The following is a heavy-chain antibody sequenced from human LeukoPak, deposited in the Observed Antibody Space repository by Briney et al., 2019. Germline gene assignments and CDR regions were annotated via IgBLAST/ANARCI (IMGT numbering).Heavy chain of an antibody. CDR1: GFSFSSYA. Sequence: GGSLRLSCAASGFSFSSYAMSWVRQAPGKGLEWVPSISGSGGSTYYADSVKGRFTISRDNSKNTLYLQMSSLRAEDTAVYYCAKARVSSYGSGNPYGIDVWGKGTTVTVSS. J-gene: IGHJ6*04. CDR2: ISGSGGST. CDR3: AKARVSSYGSGNPYGIDV. V-gene: IGHV3-23*01. D-gene: IGHD3-10*01.